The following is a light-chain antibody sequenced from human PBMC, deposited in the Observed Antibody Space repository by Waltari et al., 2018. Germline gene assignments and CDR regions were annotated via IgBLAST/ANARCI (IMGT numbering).Light chain of an antibody. V-gene: IGLV3-19*01. CDR2: GND. CDR1: SLRTHY. Sequence: SSELTQDPPVSVALGQTVTNTCQGDSLRTHYASWHQQKPGQAPRLVIYGNDNRPSGIPDRFSGSSSGNTASLTITGTQAEDEADYYCSSRDRSSDLRVLFGGGTKVTVL. J-gene: IGLJ2*01. CDR3: SSRDRSSDLRVL.